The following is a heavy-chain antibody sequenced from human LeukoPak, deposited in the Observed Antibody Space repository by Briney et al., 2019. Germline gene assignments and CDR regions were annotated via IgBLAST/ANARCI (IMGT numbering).Heavy chain of an antibody. D-gene: IGHD6-13*01. Sequence: SETLSLTCTVSGGSISSYYWSWIRQPPGKGLEWIGYIYYSGSTNYNPSLKSRVTISVDTSKNQFSLKLSSVTAADTAVYYCARDGVPIAAGQNDAFDIWGQGTMVTVSS. CDR2: IYYSGST. CDR3: ARDGVPIAAGQNDAFDI. J-gene: IGHJ3*02. CDR1: GGSISSYY. V-gene: IGHV4-59*01.